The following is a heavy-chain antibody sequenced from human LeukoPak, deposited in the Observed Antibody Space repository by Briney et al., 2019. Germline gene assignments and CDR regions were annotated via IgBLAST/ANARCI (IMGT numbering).Heavy chain of an antibody. CDR1: GFTFDDYG. D-gene: IGHD1-26*01. V-gene: IGHV3-20*04. Sequence: GGSLRLSCAASGFTFDDYGMNWVRQAPGKGLEWVSGISWNGGSTGYADSVKGRFTISRDNAKNSLYVQMNSLRAEDATLNYCGRPYSGSHGDAFDIWGQGTMVTVSS. CDR3: GRPYSGSHGDAFDI. CDR2: ISWNGGST. J-gene: IGHJ3*02.